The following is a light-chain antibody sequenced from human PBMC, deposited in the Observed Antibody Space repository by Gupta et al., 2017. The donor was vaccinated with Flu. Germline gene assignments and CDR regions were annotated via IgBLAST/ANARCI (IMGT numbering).Light chain of an antibody. CDR2: DAS. CDR1: HSVGSY. CDR3: QQHSSWPPIT. V-gene: IGKV3-11*01. Sequence: EIVLTQSPATLSLSPGERATLSCRASHSVGSYLAWYQQKPGQAPRLVIYDASNRDTGIPARFSGRGYGTDFTLTISSREPEDFAVYYCQQHSSWPPITFGQGTRLEIK. J-gene: IGKJ5*01.